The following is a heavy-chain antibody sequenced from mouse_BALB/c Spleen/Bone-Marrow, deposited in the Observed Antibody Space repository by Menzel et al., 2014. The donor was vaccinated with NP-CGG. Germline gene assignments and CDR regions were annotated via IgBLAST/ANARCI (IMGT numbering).Heavy chain of an antibody. D-gene: IGHD3-2*01. V-gene: IGHV1-54*01. Sequence: VQLQQSGAELVRPGTSVKVSCKASGYAFTNYLIEWVKQRPGQGLEWIGVINPGSGGTNYNEKFKGKATLTADKSSSPAFMQLSSLTFDDSAVYFCAREWTGRASALRGQGT. CDR1: GYAFTNYL. CDR2: INPGSGGT. CDR3: AREWTGRASAL. J-gene: IGHJ3*01.